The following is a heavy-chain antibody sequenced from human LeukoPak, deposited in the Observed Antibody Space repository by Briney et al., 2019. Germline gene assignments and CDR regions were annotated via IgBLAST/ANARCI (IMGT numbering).Heavy chain of an antibody. Sequence: ASVKVSCKASGYTFTTYGISWVRQAHGQGLEWMGWISAYNGNTNYAQKFQGRVTMTTDTSTSTAYMELRSLRSDDTAVYYCARQCGSLCPFDYWGQGTLVTVSS. CDR1: GYTFTTYG. V-gene: IGHV1-18*01. CDR3: ARQCGSLCPFDY. J-gene: IGHJ4*02. CDR2: ISAYNGNT. D-gene: IGHD1-26*01.